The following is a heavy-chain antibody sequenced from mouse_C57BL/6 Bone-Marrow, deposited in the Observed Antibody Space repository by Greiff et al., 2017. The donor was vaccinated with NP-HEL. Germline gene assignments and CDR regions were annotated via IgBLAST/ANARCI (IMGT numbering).Heavy chain of an antibody. V-gene: IGHV1-58*01. CDR3: ARIYGSSLYYFDY. CDR1: GYTFTSYG. Sequence: EVQLQQSGAELARPGASVKLSCKTSGYTFTSYGINWVKQRPGQGLEWIGYIYIGNGYTEYNEKFKGKATLTSDTSSSTAYMQLSSLTSEDFAIYFCARIYGSSLYYFDYWGQGTTLTVSS. J-gene: IGHJ2*01. CDR2: IYIGNGYT. D-gene: IGHD1-1*01.